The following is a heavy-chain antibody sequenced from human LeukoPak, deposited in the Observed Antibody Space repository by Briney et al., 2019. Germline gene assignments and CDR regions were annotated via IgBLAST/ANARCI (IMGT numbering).Heavy chain of an antibody. J-gene: IGHJ4*02. Sequence: SETLSLTCTVSGGSVSNGSYYWSWIRQPPGKGLEWIGNMHYSGSTNYNPSLKSRVTISVDTSMNQFSLLLTSATAADTAVYYCARSGSGWFDFWGQGTLVTVSS. CDR3: ARSGSGWFDF. CDR1: GGSVSNGSYY. CDR2: MHYSGST. D-gene: IGHD6-19*01. V-gene: IGHV4-61*01.